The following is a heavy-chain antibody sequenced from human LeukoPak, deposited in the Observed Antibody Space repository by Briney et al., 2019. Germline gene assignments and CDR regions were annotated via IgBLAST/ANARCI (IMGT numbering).Heavy chain of an antibody. Sequence: GESLRLSCATSGFTFSFYGKHWVRQAPGKGLEWVAFIQYDGSFKFYADSVQGRFSISRDNSKNTLFLQMNSLRADDTAVYYCAKTSDQLLYSKFDFWGQGTLVTVSS. CDR1: GFTFSFYG. CDR2: IQYDGSFK. CDR3: AKTSDQLLYSKFDF. J-gene: IGHJ4*02. D-gene: IGHD2-2*02. V-gene: IGHV3-30*02.